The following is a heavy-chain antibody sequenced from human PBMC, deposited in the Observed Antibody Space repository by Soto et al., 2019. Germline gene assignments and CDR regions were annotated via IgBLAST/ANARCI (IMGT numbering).Heavy chain of an antibody. CDR1: GASIGSGGW. V-gene: IGHV4-4*02. D-gene: IGHD2-8*02. J-gene: IGHJ5*02. CDR3: ARHEGWTGPDQ. CDR2: IFHGGNT. Sequence: SETQSLTCAVSGASIGSGGWWSWVRQPPGKGLEWIAEIFHGGNTNYSPSLKSRVTISVDKSQNQFSLNVYSVTAADTAVYYCARHEGWTGPDQWGQGTLVTVS.